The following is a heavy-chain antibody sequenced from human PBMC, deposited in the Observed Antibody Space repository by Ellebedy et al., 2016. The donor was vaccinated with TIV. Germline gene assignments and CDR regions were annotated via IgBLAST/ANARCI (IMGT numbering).Heavy chain of an antibody. D-gene: IGHD6-13*01. CDR3: ATLFISAPGHGDY. CDR2: ISYDGTDK. J-gene: IGHJ4*02. Sequence: GESLKISCAASGLAFDTYALHWVRQAPGKGLEWVTVISYDGTDKYYADSVRGRFTISRDNSKNTVYLQMNSLRPDDTAVYYCATLFISAPGHGDYWGQGALVTVSS. V-gene: IGHV3-30-3*01. CDR1: GLAFDTYA.